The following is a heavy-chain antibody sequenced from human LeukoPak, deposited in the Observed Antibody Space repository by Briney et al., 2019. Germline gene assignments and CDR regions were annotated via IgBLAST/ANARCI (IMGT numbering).Heavy chain of an antibody. V-gene: IGHV4-59*01. CDR1: DGSINSYY. Sequence: SETLSLTCSVSDGSINSYYWNWTRRPPGKGLEWIGYIYYNGNTNYSPSLKSRVTMSVDTSKNLFSLKVSSVTAADTAVYYCARGRSNYYGMDVWGQGTTVTVSS. D-gene: IGHD1-26*01. CDR2: IYYNGNT. CDR3: ARGRSNYYGMDV. J-gene: IGHJ6*02.